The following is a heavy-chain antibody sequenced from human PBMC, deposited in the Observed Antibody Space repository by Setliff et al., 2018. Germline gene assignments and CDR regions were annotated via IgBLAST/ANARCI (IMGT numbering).Heavy chain of an antibody. V-gene: IGHV1-46*01. CDR3: ARIGAPSWDTSGRLEHVDVMDV. J-gene: IGHJ6*02. Sequence: ASVKVSCKAAGYTFTSFFLHWVRQAPGQRPEWMGVINPSGGVTTYARKFQGRISMTRNTSTRTVDMELRSLRSDDTAVYYCARIGAPSWDTSGRLEHVDVMDVWGQGTTVTVSS. CDR1: GYTFTSFF. CDR2: INPSGGVT. D-gene: IGHD3-22*01.